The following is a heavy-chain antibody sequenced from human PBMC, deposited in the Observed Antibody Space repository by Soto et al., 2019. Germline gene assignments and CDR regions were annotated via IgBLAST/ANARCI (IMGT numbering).Heavy chain of an antibody. CDR2: FDPEDGET. CDR1: GYTLTELS. J-gene: IGHJ5*02. V-gene: IGHV1-24*01. Sequence: ASVKVSCKVSGYTLTELSMHWVRQAPGKGLEWMGGFDPEDGETIYAQKFQGRVTMTEDTSTDTAYMELSSLRSEDTAVFYCATTSRYCISTSCRNWFDPWGQGALVTVSS. D-gene: IGHD2-2*01. CDR3: ATTSRYCISTSCRNWFDP.